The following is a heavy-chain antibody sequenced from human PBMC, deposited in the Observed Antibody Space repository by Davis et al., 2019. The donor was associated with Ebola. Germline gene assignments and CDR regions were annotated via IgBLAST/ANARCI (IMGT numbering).Heavy chain of an antibody. Sequence: PGGSLRLSCRASGFTFGDYAINWVRQAPGKGLEWVGFIRSKAYGGTTEYAASVKGRFTISRDDSKSIAYLQMNSLKTEDTAVYYCTREEYVLLYLPDSNYYYGMDVWGQGTTVTVSS. J-gene: IGHJ6*02. CDR2: IRSKAYGGTT. D-gene: IGHD3-10*01. V-gene: IGHV3-49*04. CDR3: TREEYVLLYLPDSNYYYGMDV. CDR1: GFTFGDYA.